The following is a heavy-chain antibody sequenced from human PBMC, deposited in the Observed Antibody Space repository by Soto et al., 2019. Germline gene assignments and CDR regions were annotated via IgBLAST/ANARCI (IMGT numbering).Heavy chain of an antibody. J-gene: IGHJ4*02. D-gene: IGHD2-15*01. CDR2: INHSGST. CDR1: GGSFSGYY. V-gene: IGHV4-34*01. Sequence: PSETLSLTCAVYGGSFSGYYWSWIRQPPGKGLEWIGEINHSGSTNYNPSLKSRVTISVDTSKNQFSLKLSSVTAADTAVYYCARGRGGYCSGGRCGWGQGTLVTVSS. CDR3: ARGRGGYCSGGRCG.